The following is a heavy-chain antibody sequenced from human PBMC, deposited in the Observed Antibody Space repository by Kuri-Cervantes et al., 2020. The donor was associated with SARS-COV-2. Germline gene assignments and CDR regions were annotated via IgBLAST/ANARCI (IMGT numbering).Heavy chain of an antibody. CDR1: GYTFTNFY. J-gene: IGHJ4*02. V-gene: IGHV1-46*01. CDR2: INPSGGST. Sequence: ASVKVSCKASGYTFTNFYIHWVRQAPGQGLEWMGIINPSGGSTSYAQKFQGRVTMTRDTSTSTVYMELSSLRSEDTAVYYCARERSSGWYAFDYWGQGTLVTVSS. CDR3: ARERSSGWYAFDY. D-gene: IGHD6-19*01.